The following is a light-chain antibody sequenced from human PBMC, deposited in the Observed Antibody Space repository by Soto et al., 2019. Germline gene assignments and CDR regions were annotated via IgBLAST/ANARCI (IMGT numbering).Light chain of an antibody. CDR3: SSYAGNNNVL. J-gene: IGLJ2*01. CDR1: SSDIGDYNY. V-gene: IGLV2-8*01. Sequence: QSVLTQPPSASGSPGQSVTISCTGTSSDIGDYNYVSWYQQHPGKAPKLMIYEVNKRPSGVPDRFSGSKSGNTASLTVSGLQAEDEADYYCSSYAGNNNVLFGGGTKLTVL. CDR2: EVN.